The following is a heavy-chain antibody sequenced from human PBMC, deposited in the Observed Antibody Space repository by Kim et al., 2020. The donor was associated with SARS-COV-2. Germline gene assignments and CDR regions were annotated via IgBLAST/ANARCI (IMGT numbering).Heavy chain of an antibody. Sequence: GTDKPYVDPVKGRFTISRDNAKNSLYLQMNSLRAEDTAVYYCARWTSTSYYWGQGTLVTVSS. CDR3: ARWTSTSYY. V-gene: IGHV3-7*01. D-gene: IGHD2-2*01. CDR2: GTDK. J-gene: IGHJ4*02.